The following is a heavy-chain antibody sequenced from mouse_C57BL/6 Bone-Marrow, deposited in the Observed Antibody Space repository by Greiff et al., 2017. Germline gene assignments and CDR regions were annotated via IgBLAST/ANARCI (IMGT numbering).Heavy chain of an antibody. CDR1: GYTFTSYT. J-gene: IGHJ3*01. V-gene: IGHV1-4*01. D-gene: IGHD2-10*01. Sequence: VQLQQSGAELARPGASVKMSCKASGYTFTSYTMHWVKQRPGPGLEWIGYINPSSGYPKYNQKFTDKATLTADKSSSTAYMQLSSLTFEDSAVYYCASHPPSYYCNYPAWFAYWGQETLVTVSA. CDR2: INPSSGYP. CDR3: ASHPPSYYCNYPAWFAY.